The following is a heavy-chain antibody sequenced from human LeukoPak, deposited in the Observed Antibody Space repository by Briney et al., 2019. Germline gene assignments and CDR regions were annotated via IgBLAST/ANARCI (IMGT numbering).Heavy chain of an antibody. J-gene: IGHJ3*02. V-gene: IGHV1-46*01. CDR3: ARWAIPSVKDDAFDM. D-gene: IGHD2-2*01. Sequence: ASVKLSCKASGYTFTSYYLHWVRQAPGQGLEWMGIINPSGSSTTYAQKFQGRVTMTRDMSTNTVYMEMSSLTSEDTAVYYRARWAIPSVKDDAFDMWSQGTLVTVSS. CDR1: GYTFTSYY. CDR2: INPSGSST.